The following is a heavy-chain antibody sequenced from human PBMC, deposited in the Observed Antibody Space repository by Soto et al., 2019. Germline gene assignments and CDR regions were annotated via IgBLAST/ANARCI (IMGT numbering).Heavy chain of an antibody. J-gene: IGHJ4*02. CDR1: GFTFSDHY. V-gene: IGHV3-72*01. D-gene: IGHD3-10*01. CDR3: TVCGSGNDFGSA. Sequence: EVQLVESGGGLVQPGGSLRLSCAASGFTFSDHYMDWVRQAPGKGLGWVGRSKNKADSYTTEYAASVKGRFTISRDGSKYSRFLQMNSLKTEDTAVYYCTVCGSGNDFGSAWGQGILVTVSS. CDR2: SKNKADSYTT.